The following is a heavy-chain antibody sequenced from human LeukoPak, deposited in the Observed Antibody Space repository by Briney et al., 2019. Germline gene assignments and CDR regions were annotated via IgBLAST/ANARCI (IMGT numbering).Heavy chain of an antibody. J-gene: IGHJ6*03. CDR2: INPSGGST. Sequence: GASVKVSYKASGYTFTSYYMHWVRQAPGQGLEWMGIINPSGGSTSYAQKFQGRVTITTDESTSTAYMELSSLRSEDTAVYYCARAPEYYYDSSGYPDYYYMDVWGKGTTVTVSS. CDR3: ARAPEYYYDSSGYPDYYYMDV. V-gene: IGHV1-46*01. CDR1: GYTFTSYY. D-gene: IGHD3-22*01.